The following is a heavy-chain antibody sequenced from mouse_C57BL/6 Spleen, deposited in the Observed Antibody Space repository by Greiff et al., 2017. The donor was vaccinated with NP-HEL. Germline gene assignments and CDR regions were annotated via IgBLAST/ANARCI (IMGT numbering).Heavy chain of an antibody. CDR3: TRQRALDY. V-gene: IGHV5-6*01. CDR2: ISSGGSYT. CDR1: GFTFSSYG. J-gene: IGHJ4*01. Sequence: EVKLVESGGDLVKPGGSLKLSCAASGFTFSSYGMSWVRQTPDKRLEWVATISSGGSYTYYPDSVKGRFTFSRDNAKNTLYLQMSSLKSEDSAMYYCTRQRALDYWGQGTSVTVSS.